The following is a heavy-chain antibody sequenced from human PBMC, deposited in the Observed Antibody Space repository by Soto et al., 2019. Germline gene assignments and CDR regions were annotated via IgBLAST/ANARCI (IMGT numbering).Heavy chain of an antibody. Sequence: GASVKVSCKASGGTFSSYAISWVRQAPGQGLEWMGGIIPIFGTANYAQKFQGRVTITADKSTSTAYMELSSLRSEDTAVYYCARIGRGYSDGPPGGMDVWGQGTTDTVSS. V-gene: IGHV1-69*06. CDR1: GGTFSSYA. D-gene: IGHD5-18*01. J-gene: IGHJ6*02. CDR2: IIPIFGTA. CDR3: ARIGRGYSDGPPGGMDV.